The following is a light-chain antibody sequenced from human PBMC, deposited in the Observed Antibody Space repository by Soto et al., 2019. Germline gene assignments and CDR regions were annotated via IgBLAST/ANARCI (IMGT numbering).Light chain of an antibody. J-gene: IGKJ1*01. CDR2: AAS. Sequence: EIVLTQSPGTLSLSPGERATLSCRASQSVSSNYLAWYQQKPGQAPRLLIYAASSRATGIPDRFSGSGSGXXXXXXISXLEXAXXXXYYCQQSYDSPTWTFGQGTKVEI. CDR3: QQSYDSPTWT. V-gene: IGKV3-20*01. CDR1: QSVSSNY.